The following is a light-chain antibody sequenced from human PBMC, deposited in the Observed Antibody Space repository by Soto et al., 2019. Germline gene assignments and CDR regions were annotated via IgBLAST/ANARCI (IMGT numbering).Light chain of an antibody. Sequence: DIVMTQTPLSLPVTPGEPSSIPCRSSQSLLDSDDGNTYLDWYLQKPGQSPXXLXYTVSSRASGVPDRFSGSGSATDFTLKISRVEAEDVGVYYCMQGTHWPPTFGQGTRLEI. CDR2: TVS. J-gene: IGKJ5*01. V-gene: IGKV2-40*01. CDR3: MQGTHWPPT. CDR1: QSLLDSDDGNTY.